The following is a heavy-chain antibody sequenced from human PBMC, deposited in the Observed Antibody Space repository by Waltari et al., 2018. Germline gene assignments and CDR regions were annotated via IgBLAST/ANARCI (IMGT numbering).Heavy chain of an antibody. CDR1: GFSLSTSGVG. V-gene: IGHV2-5*02. CDR3: AHSFFPDLRRITMVRPAGGFDY. CDR2: IYWDDDK. Sequence: QITLKESGPTLVKPTQTLTLTCTFSGFSLSTSGVGVGWIRQPPGKALEWLALIYWDDDKRYSPSLKSRLTITKDTSKNQVVLTMTNMDPVDTATYYCAHSFFPDLRRITMVRPAGGFDYWGQGTLVTVSS. D-gene: IGHD3-10*01. J-gene: IGHJ4*02.